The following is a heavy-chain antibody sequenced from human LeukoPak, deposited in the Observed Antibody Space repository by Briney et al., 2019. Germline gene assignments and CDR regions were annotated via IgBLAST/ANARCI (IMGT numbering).Heavy chain of an antibody. D-gene: IGHD4-23*01. CDR1: GGSFSGYY. V-gene: IGHV4-59*01. CDR3: ARGPLFAGNSYFDS. J-gene: IGHJ4*02. CDR2: VYYSGST. Sequence: PSETLSLTCTVSGGSFSGYYWSWIRQSPGKGREYIGYVYYSGSTNYNPSLNNGVTISVDTSKNQFSRKRNSVTAADTAVYYCARGPLFAGNSYFDSTGQGDLVTVSS.